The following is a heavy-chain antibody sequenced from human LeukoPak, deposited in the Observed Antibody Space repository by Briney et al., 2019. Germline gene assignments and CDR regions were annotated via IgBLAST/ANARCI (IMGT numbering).Heavy chain of an antibody. CDR3: ARDNAGSGWVY. CDR2: IKVDGIEK. D-gene: IGHD6-19*01. V-gene: IGHV3-7*05. CDR1: GFTFSYYW. J-gene: IGHJ4*02. Sequence: PGGSLRLSCVASGFTFSYYWMSWVRQAPGKGPEWVANIKVDGIEKHYVDSVKGRFTISRDNAKNSLYLQMNSLRAEDTAMYYCARDNAGSGWVYWGQGTLVTVSS.